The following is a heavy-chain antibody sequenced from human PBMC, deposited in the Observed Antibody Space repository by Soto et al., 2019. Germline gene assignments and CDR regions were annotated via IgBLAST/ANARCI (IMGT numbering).Heavy chain of an antibody. CDR1: GYTFTSYY. D-gene: IGHD2-2*01. V-gene: IGHV1-46*01. CDR3: ASRPIVVVPVAFDY. J-gene: IGHJ4*02. CDR2: INPSGGST. Sequence: ASVKVSCKASGYTFTSYYMHWVRQAPGQGLEWMGIINPSGGSTSYAQKFQGRVTMTRDNSTSTVYMELSSLRAEDTAVYYCASRPIVVVPVAFDYWGQGTLVTVSS.